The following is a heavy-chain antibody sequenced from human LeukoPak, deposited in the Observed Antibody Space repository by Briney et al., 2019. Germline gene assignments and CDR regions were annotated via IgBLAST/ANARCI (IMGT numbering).Heavy chain of an antibody. Sequence: SETLSLTCTVSGGSISSYYWSWIRQPPGKGLEWIGYIYYRGSTNYNPSLKSRVTISVDTSKNQFSLKLSSVTAADTAVYYCARAHNYYDSSGYQTAEYFQHWGQGTLVTVSS. D-gene: IGHD3-22*01. CDR1: GGSISSYY. CDR3: ARAHNYYDSSGYQTAEYFQH. CDR2: IYYRGST. V-gene: IGHV4-59*01. J-gene: IGHJ1*01.